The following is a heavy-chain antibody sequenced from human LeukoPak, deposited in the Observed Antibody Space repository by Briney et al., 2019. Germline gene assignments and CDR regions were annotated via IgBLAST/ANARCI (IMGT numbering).Heavy chain of an antibody. V-gene: IGHV4-4*07. Sequence: SETLSLTCTVSGGSISSYYWSWIRQPAGKGLEWIGRIYTSGSTNYNPSLKSRVTMSVDTSKNQFSLKLSSVTAADTAVYYCARDRAAARIYYYYYMDVWGKGTTVTVSS. D-gene: IGHD6-13*01. J-gene: IGHJ6*03. CDR1: GGSISSYY. CDR3: ARDRAAARIYYYYYMDV. CDR2: IYTSGST.